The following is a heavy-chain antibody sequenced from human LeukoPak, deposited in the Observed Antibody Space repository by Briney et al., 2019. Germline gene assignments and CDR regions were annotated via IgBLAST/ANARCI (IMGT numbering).Heavy chain of an antibody. CDR3: ARVGSRDYVWGSYRALYYFDC. J-gene: IGHJ4*02. CDR2: IYYSGST. CDR1: GGSISSGGYY. D-gene: IGHD3-16*02. Sequence: SQTLSLTCTVSGGSISSGGYYWSWIRQHPGKGLEWIGYIYYSGSTYYNPSLKSRVTISVDTSKNQFSLKLSSVTAADTAVYYCARVGSRDYVWGSYRALYYFDCWGQGTLVTVSS. V-gene: IGHV4-31*03.